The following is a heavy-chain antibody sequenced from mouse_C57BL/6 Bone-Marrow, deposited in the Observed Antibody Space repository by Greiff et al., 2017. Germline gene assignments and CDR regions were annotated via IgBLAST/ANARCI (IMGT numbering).Heavy chain of an antibody. J-gene: IGHJ2*01. V-gene: IGHV1-42*01. Sequence: EVKLQESGPELVKPGASVKISCKASGYSFTGYYMNWVKQSPEKSLEWIGEINPSTGGTTYNQKFKAKATLTVAKSSSSAYMQLKRLTSEDSAVYYCSRIRGYYFYYWGQGTTLTVSS. CDR2: INPSTGGT. CDR1: GYSFTGYY. CDR3: SRIRGYYFYY.